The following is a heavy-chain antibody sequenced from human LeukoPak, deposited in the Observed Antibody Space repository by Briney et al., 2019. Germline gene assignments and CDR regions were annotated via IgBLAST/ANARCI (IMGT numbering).Heavy chain of an antibody. J-gene: IGHJ4*02. CDR2: ISSSGSTI. CDR1: GFTFSSYE. D-gene: IGHD5-12*01. CDR3: AKDTLGGYDSMGENYFDY. Sequence: GGSLRLSCAASGFTFSSYEMNWVRQAPGKGLEWVSYISSSGSTIYYADSVKGRFTISRDNSKNTLYLQMNSLRAEDTAVYYCAKDTLGGYDSMGENYFDYWGQGTLVTVSS. V-gene: IGHV3-48*03.